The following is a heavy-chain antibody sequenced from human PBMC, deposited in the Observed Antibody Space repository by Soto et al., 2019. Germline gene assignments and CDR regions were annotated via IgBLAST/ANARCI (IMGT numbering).Heavy chain of an antibody. CDR1: GYTFTAYS. D-gene: IGHD3-10*01. CDR2: ISAYNGNT. CDR3: ARDFDFGLWFGEFHYYGMDV. Sequence: DSVKVSCXASGYTFTAYSIHWVRQAPGQVLEWMGWISAYNGNTNYAQKLQGRVTITTDTSTRTAYMELRSLRSDDTAVYYCARDFDFGLWFGEFHYYGMDVRGQGTTVPVSS. V-gene: IGHV1-18*04. J-gene: IGHJ6*02.